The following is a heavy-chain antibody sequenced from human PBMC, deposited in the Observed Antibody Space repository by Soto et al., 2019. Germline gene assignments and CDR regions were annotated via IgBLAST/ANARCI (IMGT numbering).Heavy chain of an antibody. Sequence: SETLSLTCTVSGCSISSSSYYWGWIRQPPGKGLEWIGSVYYSGSAYYNPSLKSRVTISVDTSKNQFSLKLRSVTAADTAVYYCASLRIDDYSNFYYDYWGQRTLVTVSS. D-gene: IGHD4-4*01. J-gene: IGHJ4*02. CDR2: VYYSGSA. CDR1: GCSISSSSYY. CDR3: ASLRIDDYSNFYYDY. V-gene: IGHV4-39*01.